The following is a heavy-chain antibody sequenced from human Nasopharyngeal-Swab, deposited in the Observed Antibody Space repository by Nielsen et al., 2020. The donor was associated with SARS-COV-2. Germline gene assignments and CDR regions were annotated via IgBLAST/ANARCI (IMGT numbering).Heavy chain of an antibody. D-gene: IGHD2-2*01. V-gene: IGHV1-18*01. CDR1: GYTFTSYG. Sequence: APVKVSCKASGYTFTSYGISWVRQAPGQGLEWMGWISAYNGNTNYAQKLQGRVTMTTDTSTSTAYMELRSLRSDDTAVYYCARAPVVVPAASGLAFNYWGQGTLVTVSS. CDR2: ISAYNGNT. CDR3: ARAPVVVPAASGLAFNY. J-gene: IGHJ4*02.